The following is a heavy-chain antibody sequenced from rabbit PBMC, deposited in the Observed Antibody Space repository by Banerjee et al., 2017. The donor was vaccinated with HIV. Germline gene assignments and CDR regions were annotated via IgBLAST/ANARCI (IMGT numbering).Heavy chain of an antibody. Sequence: QLVESGGGLVQPGGSLKLSCKASGLDFSSYSMNWVRQAPGKGLEWIGYIDLVFGSTYYASWVNGRFTISSHNAQNTLYLQLNSLTAADTATYFCARGIVNYAAYGAVTYFMLWGQGTLVTVS. J-gene: IGHJ4*01. D-gene: IGHD4-2*01. CDR1: GLDFSSYS. V-gene: IGHV1S7*01. CDR3: ARGIVNYAAYGAVTYFML. CDR2: IDLVFGST.